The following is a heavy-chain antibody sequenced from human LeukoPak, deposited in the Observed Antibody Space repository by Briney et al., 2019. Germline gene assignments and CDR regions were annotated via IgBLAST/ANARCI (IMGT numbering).Heavy chain of an antibody. D-gene: IGHD5-18*01. CDR3: AREGDNYGNWFDP. Sequence: SETLSLTCTVSGGSISRYYWSWIRQPPGKGLEWIGYIYYSGSTNYNPSLKSRVTISLDTSKNQFSLKLSSVTAADTAVYYCAREGDNYGNWFDPWGQGTLVTVSS. CDR2: IYYSGST. J-gene: IGHJ5*02. V-gene: IGHV4-59*01. CDR1: GGSISRYY.